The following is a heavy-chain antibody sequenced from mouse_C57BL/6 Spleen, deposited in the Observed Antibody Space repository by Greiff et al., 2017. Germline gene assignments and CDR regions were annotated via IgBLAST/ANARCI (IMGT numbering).Heavy chain of an antibody. V-gene: IGHV1-7*01. CDR3: ARSAVVAKGYAMDY. CDR2: INPSSGYT. J-gene: IGHJ4*01. Sequence: QVQLQQSGAELAKPGASVKLSCKASGYTFTSYWMHWVKQRPGQGLEWIGYINPSSGYTKYNQKFKVKATLTADKSSSTAYMQLSSLTYEDSAVYYCARSAVVAKGYAMDYWGQGTSVTVSS. CDR1: GYTFTSYW. D-gene: IGHD1-1*01.